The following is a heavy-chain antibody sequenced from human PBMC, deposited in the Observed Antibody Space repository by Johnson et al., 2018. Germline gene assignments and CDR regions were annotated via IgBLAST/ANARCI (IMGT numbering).Heavy chain of an antibody. CDR3: ARDGRFLEWLPHDAFDI. CDR1: GFTFSNAW. V-gene: IGHV3-21*01. D-gene: IGHD3-3*01. CDR2: ISSSSSYI. J-gene: IGHJ3*02. Sequence: VQLVQSGGGLVQPGGSLRLSCAASGFTFSNAWMSWVRQAPGKGLEWVSSISSSSSYIYYADSVKGRFTISRDNAKNSLYLQMNSLRAEDTAVYYCARDGRFLEWLPHDAFDIWGQGTMVTVSS.